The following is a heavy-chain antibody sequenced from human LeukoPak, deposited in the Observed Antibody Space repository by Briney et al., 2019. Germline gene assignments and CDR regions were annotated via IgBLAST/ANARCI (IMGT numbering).Heavy chain of an antibody. V-gene: IGHV4-39*01. CDR2: IYYSGST. Sequence: PSETLSLTCTVSGGSISSSSYYWGWIRQPPGKGLESIGSIYYSGSTYYNPSLKSRVTISVDTSKNQFSLKLSSVTAADTAVYYCASIPPPHYDISMDYWGQGTLVTVSS. D-gene: IGHD3-16*01. CDR3: ASIPPPHYDISMDY. J-gene: IGHJ4*02. CDR1: GGSISSSSYY.